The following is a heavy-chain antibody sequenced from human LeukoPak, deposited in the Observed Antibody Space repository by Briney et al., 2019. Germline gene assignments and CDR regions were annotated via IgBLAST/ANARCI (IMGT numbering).Heavy chain of an antibody. CDR2: IYYSGST. CDR3: XXXXXXXVEGDWYFDL. Sequence: KPSETLSLTCAVYGGSFSSYYWSWIRQPPGKGLEWIGYIYYSGSTNYNPSLKSRVTISVDTSKNQFSLKLSSVTAAAPAVYYCXXXXXXXVEGDWYFDLWGRGTLVTVSS. CDR1: GGSFSSYY. J-gene: IGHJ2*01. V-gene: IGHV4-59*01.